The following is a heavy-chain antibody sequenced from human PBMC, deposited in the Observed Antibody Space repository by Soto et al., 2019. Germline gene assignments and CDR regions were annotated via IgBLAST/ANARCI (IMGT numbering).Heavy chain of an antibody. CDR1: GFTFSSYG. V-gene: IGHV3-33*01. CDR3: AREGRSGWEGSYGMDF. CDR2: IWYDGSNK. D-gene: IGHD6-19*01. Sequence: PGGSLRLSCAASGFTFSSYGMHWVRQAPGKGLEWVAVIWYDGSNKYYADSVKGRFTISRDNSKNTLYLQMNSLRAEDTAVYYCAREGRSGWEGSYGMDFWGQGTTVTVSS. J-gene: IGHJ6*02.